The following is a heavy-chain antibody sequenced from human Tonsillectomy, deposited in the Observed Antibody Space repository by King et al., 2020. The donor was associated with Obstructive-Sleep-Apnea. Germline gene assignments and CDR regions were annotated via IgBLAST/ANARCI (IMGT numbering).Heavy chain of an antibody. Sequence: QLQESGPGLVKPSETLSLTCTVSGDSISSYYWSWIRQPPGKGLEWMGYIYYSGSTKYNPSLKSRVTISVDTSKNQVSLKLSSVTAADTAVYYCARNTEHYYYYGMDVWGQGTTVTVSS. CDR1: GDSISSYY. CDR2: IYYSGST. J-gene: IGHJ6*02. V-gene: IGHV4-59*08. D-gene: IGHD1-26*01. CDR3: ARNTEHYYYYGMDV.